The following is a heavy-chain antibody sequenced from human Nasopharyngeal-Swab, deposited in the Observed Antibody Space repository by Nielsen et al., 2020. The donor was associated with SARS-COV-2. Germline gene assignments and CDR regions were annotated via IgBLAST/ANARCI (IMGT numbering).Heavy chain of an antibody. CDR2: ISWNSGSI. D-gene: IGHD6-13*01. V-gene: IGHV3-9*01. CDR1: GFTFDDYA. J-gene: IGHJ5*02. CDR3: AKDTSSSWYVGWFDP. Sequence: GRSLRLSCAASGFTFDDYAMHWVRQAPGKGLEWVSGISWNSGSIGYADSVKGRFTISRDNAKNSLYLQMNSLRAEDTALYYCAKDTSSSWYVGWFDPWGQGTLVTVSS.